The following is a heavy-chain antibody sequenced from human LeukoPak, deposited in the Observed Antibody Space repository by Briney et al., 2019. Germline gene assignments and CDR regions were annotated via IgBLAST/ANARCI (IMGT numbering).Heavy chain of an antibody. CDR3: AREAYSGYDSRYNWFDP. CDR2: IRYDGSNK. J-gene: IGHJ5*02. Sequence: GGSLRLSCAASGFTFSSYSMHWVRQAPGKGLEWVAFIRYDGSNKYYAESVKSRYTLSRDNSKNTLYLQINSLRAEDTAVYYCAREAYSGYDSRYNWFDPWGQGTLVTVSS. V-gene: IGHV3-30*02. CDR1: GFTFSSYS. D-gene: IGHD5-12*01.